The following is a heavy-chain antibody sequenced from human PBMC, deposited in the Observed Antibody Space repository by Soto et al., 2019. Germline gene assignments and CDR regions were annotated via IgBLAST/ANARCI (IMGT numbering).Heavy chain of an antibody. Sequence: SVKVSCKASGYTFTSYGISWVRQAPGQGLEWMGWISAYNGNTNYAQKLQGRVTMTTDTSTSTAYMELRSLRSDDTAVYFCPREEKKLSRYGGDFDYWGQGLLVIVSA. CDR3: PREEKKLSRYGGDFDY. D-gene: IGHD3-16*01. CDR1: GYTFTSYG. J-gene: IGHJ4*02. V-gene: IGHV1-18*04. CDR2: ISAYNGNT.